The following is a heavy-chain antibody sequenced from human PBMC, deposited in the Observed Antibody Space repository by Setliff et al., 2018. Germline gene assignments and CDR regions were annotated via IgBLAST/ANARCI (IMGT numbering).Heavy chain of an antibody. J-gene: IGHJ6*02. Sequence: GGSLRLSCAASGFTFSRYWMSWVRQAPGKGLEWVANIKQDGNQKYYVDSVKGRFTISRDNAKNSLYLQMNSLRAEDTAVSYCAGRLGASTRYYYYGLDVWGQGTTVTVSS. V-gene: IGHV3-7*01. CDR1: GFTFSRYW. D-gene: IGHD3-16*01. CDR3: AGRLGASTRYYYYGLDV. CDR2: IKQDGNQK.